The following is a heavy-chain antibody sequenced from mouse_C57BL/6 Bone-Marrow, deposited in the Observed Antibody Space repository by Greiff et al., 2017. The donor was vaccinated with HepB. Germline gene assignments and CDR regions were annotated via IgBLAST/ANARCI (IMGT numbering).Heavy chain of an antibody. CDR2: ISSGGDYI. Sequence: EVKVEESGEGLVKPGGSLKLSCAASGFTFSSYAMSWVRQTPEKRLEWVAYISSGGDYIYYADTVKGRFTISRDNARNTLYLQMSSLKSEDTAMYYCTRVITTVVPDYWGQGTSVTVSS. D-gene: IGHD1-1*01. CDR3: TRVITTVVPDY. J-gene: IGHJ4*01. V-gene: IGHV5-9-1*02. CDR1: GFTFSSYA.